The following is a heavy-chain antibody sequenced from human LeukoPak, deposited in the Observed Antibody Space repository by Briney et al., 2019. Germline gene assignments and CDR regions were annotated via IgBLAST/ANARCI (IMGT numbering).Heavy chain of an antibody. CDR3: AKGRLVSYYYGMDV. CDR1: GFTSSSSV. V-gene: IGHV3-30*18. J-gene: IGHJ6*02. Sequence: GRSLRLSCAASGFTSSSSVMHWVRQAPGKGLEWVALISYDGSNEYYADSVKGRFTISRDNSKNTLYLQMNSLRAEDTAVYYCAKGRLVSYYYGMDVWGQGTTVTVSS. D-gene: IGHD6-19*01. CDR2: ISYDGSNE.